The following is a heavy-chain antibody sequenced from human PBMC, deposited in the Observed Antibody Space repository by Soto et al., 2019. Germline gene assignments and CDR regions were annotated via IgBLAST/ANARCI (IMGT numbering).Heavy chain of an antibody. Sequence: DVQLVESGGGLIQPGESLRLSCAAFGLTVSGKKYVSWVRQAPGKGLEWISALYDVDGTYYADSVKGRFTTSTDSSKTTVYLQMNGLRPDDTAVYYCASWHEREHAYDVWGRGTTVTVSS. D-gene: IGHD1-1*01. V-gene: IGHV3-53*01. CDR3: ASWHEREHAYDV. CDR2: LYDVDGT. CDR1: GLTVSGKKY. J-gene: IGHJ3*01.